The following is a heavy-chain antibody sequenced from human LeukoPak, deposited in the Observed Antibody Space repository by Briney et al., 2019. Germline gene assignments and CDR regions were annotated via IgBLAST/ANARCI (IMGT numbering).Heavy chain of an antibody. V-gene: IGHV1-2*02. J-gene: IGHJ3*02. D-gene: IGHD2-2*01. CDR2: INPNSGGT. CDR1: GYTFTGYY. Sequence: GASVKVSCKASGYTFTGYYMHWVRQAPGQGLEWMGWINPNSGGTNYAQKFQGRVTMTRDTSISTAYMELSRLRSDDTAVYYCARVLGRSSTSWYSGQDAFDIWGQGTMVTVSS. CDR3: ARVLGRSSTSWYSGQDAFDI.